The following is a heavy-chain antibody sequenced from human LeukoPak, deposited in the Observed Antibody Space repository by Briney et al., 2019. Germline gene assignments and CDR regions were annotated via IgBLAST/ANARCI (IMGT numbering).Heavy chain of an antibody. CDR2: ISGTGSST. Sequence: GGSLRLSCAAAGFTFSSYAMSWVRQAPGTGLEWVSGISGTGSSTYYADSVKVRFTISRDNTKHTLYLQMNSLRAEDTAVYYCAIEEMVGANDYWGQGNLGTVSS. CDR3: AIEEMVGANDY. D-gene: IGHD1-26*01. J-gene: IGHJ4*02. CDR1: GFTFSSYA. V-gene: IGHV3-23*01.